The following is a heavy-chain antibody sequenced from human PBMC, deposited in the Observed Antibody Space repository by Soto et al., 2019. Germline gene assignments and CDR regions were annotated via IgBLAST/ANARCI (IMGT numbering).Heavy chain of an antibody. CDR2: INTHNGHT. D-gene: IGHD2-2*02. CDR3: ARTDTWAY. V-gene: IGHV1-18*04. J-gene: IGHJ4*02. Sequence: QVQLVQSGAEVKKPGASVKVSCKTFGYTFTDYSMNWVRQAPGQRLEWMGWINTHNGHTQYSPRFDDRVTMTTDPSTSTAYMELKGLRSDDTAVYYCARTDTWAYWGQGTLVTVSS. CDR1: GYTFTDYS.